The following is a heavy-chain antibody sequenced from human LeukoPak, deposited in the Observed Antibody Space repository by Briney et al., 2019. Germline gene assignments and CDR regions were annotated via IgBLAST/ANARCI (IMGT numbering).Heavy chain of an antibody. D-gene: IGHD5-12*01. CDR3: ASITYSDARDY. J-gene: IGHJ4*02. CDR1: GGTFSSYA. CDR2: IIPILGIA. V-gene: IGHV1-69*04. Sequence: SVKVSCKASGGTFSSYAISWVRQAPGQWLEWMGRIIPILGIANYAQKFQGRVTITADKSTSTAYMELSSLRSEDTAVYYCASITYSDARDYWGQGTLVTVSS.